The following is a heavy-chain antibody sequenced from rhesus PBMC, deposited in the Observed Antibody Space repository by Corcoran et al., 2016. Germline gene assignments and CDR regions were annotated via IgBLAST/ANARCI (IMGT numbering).Heavy chain of an antibody. CDR1: GGSISGYY. CDR3: AREGDYNIWTGYGFDY. V-gene: IGHV4-81*01. CDR2: IDGNSAGT. J-gene: IGHJ4*01. D-gene: IGHD3-3*01. Sequence: QVQLQESGPGLVKPSETLSLTCTVSGGSISGYYWSWIRQPPGKGLGWIGNIDGNSAGTNYNPSLKSRVTISKDTSKNQFSLKLSSVTAADTAVYYCAREGDYNIWTGYGFDYWGQGVLVTVSS.